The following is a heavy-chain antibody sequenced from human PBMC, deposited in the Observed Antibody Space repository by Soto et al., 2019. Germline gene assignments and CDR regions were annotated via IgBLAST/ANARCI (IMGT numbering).Heavy chain of an antibody. J-gene: IGHJ5*01. CDR1: EFTFSSNA. CDR2: ITGSGSTT. V-gene: IGHV3-23*01. CDR3: AKDFTAYLSSWFHF. D-gene: IGHD6-13*01. Sequence: EVQLLESGGGLVQPGGSLRLSCAASEFTFSSNAMHWVRHAPGKGLEWVSGITGSGSTTFYADSVKGRFTISRDNSKNTLYLHMNSLRAEDTAIYYCAKDFTAYLSSWFHFWGQGTLVTVSS.